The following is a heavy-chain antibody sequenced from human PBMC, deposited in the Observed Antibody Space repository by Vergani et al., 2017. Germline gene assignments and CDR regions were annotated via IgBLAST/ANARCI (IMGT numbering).Heavy chain of an antibody. CDR3: ARQLRRRVRRARQKNYYYYGMDV. Sequence: EVQLVQSGAEVKKPGESLKISCKGSGYSFTSYWIGWVRQMPGKGLEWMGSIYPGDSDTRYSPSFQGQVTIPADKSISTAYLQWSSLKASDTAMYYCARQLRRRVRRARQKNYYYYGMDVWGQGTTVTVSS. CDR2: IYPGDSDT. CDR1: GYSFTSYW. V-gene: IGHV5-51*01. D-gene: IGHD3-22*01. J-gene: IGHJ6*02.